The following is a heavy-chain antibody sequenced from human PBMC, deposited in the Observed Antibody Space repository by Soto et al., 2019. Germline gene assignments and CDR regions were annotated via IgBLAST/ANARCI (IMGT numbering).Heavy chain of an antibody. CDR1: GFTFSSYD. J-gene: IGHJ4*02. CDR2: IWYDGSNK. Sequence: GGSLRLSCAASGFTFSSYDMHWVRQAPGKGLEWVAVIWYDGSNKYYADSVKGRFTISRDNSKNTLYLQMNILRAEDTAAYYCARGRGGLPGYWGQGTLVTVSS. D-gene: IGHD3-10*01. CDR3: ARGRGGLPGY. V-gene: IGHV3-33*01.